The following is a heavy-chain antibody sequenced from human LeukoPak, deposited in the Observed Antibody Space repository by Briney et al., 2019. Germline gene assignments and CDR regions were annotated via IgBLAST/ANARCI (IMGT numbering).Heavy chain of an antibody. Sequence: GGSLRLSCAASGFTFSSYSMNWVRQAPGKGLEWVSSISSSSSYIYYADSVKGRFTISRDNAKNSLYLQKNSLRAEDTAVYYCAREYYDFWSGRWADYWGQGTLVTVSS. V-gene: IGHV3-21*01. CDR2: ISSSSSYI. CDR1: GFTFSSYS. J-gene: IGHJ4*02. CDR3: AREYYDFWSGRWADY. D-gene: IGHD3-3*01.